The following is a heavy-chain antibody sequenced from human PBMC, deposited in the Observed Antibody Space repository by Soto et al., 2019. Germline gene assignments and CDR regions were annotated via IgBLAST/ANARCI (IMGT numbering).Heavy chain of an antibody. J-gene: IGHJ5*02. D-gene: IGHD5-12*01. CDR2: INPSGGST. CDR1: GYTFTSYY. Sequence: QVQLVQSGAEVKKPGASVKVSCKASGYTFTSYYMHWVRQAPGQGLEWMGIINPSGGSTSYAQKFQGRVTMTRDTSTSTVYMELSSLRSEDTAVYYCARDTYSGYDFSWFDPWGQGTLVTVSS. CDR3: ARDTYSGYDFSWFDP. V-gene: IGHV1-46*01.